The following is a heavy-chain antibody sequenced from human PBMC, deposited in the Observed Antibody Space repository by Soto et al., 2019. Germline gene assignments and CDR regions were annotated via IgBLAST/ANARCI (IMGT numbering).Heavy chain of an antibody. CDR1: GYTLTELS. D-gene: IGHD1-26*01. CDR3: ATWFRWDDSFDI. V-gene: IGHV1-24*01. CDR2: FDPEDGET. Sequence: ASVKVSCKVSGYTLTELSMHWVRQAPGKGLEWMGGFDPEDGETIYAQKFQGRVTMTEDTSTDTAYMELSSLRSEDTAVYYCATWFRWDDSFDIWGQGTMVTVSS. J-gene: IGHJ3*02.